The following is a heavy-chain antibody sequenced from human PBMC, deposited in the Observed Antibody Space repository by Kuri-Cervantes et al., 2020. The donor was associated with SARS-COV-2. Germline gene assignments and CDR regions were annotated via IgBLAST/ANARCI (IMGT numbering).Heavy chain of an antibody. Sequence: ASVQVSCKASGYTFTGYYMHWVRQAPGQGLEWMGWINPNSGGTNYEQKFQGRVTMTRDTSISTAYMELSRLRSDDTAVYYCARDGYSSSWAPGAFDYWGQGTLVTVSS. D-gene: IGHD6-13*01. J-gene: IGHJ4*02. CDR3: ARDGYSSSWAPGAFDY. V-gene: IGHV1-2*02. CDR1: GYTFTGYY. CDR2: INPNSGGT.